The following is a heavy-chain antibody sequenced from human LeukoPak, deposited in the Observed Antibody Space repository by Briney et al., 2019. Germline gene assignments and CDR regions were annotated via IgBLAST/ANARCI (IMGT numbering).Heavy chain of an antibody. J-gene: IGHJ4*02. CDR2: ISGSGGST. CDR1: GFTFSSYA. D-gene: IGHD3-22*01. V-gene: IGHV3-23*01. Sequence: GGSLRLSCAASGFTFSSYAMSWVRQAPGKGLEWVSAISGSGGSTYYADSVKGRFTISRDKSKNTLYLQMNSLRAEDTAVYYCAKDRGQKNYYYDSSGINWGQGTLVTVSS. CDR3: AKDRGQKNYYYDSSGIN.